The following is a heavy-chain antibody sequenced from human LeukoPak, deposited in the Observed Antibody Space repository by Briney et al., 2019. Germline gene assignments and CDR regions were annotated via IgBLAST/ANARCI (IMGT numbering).Heavy chain of an antibody. J-gene: IGHJ4*02. CDR2: ISWNSGSI. CDR1: GFTFDDYA. CDR3: AKGPTTVTKPYYFDY. Sequence: GGSLRLSCAASGFTFDDYAMHWVRQAPGKGLEWVSGISWNSGSIGYADSVKGRFTISRDNAKNSLYLQMNSLRAEDTALYDCAKGPTTVTKPYYFDYWGQGTLVTVSS. D-gene: IGHD4-17*01. V-gene: IGHV3-9*01.